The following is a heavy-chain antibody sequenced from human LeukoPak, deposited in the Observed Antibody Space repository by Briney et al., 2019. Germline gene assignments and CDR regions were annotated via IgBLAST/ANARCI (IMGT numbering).Heavy chain of an antibody. Sequence: SETLSLTCTVSGGSISSYYWSWIRQPAGKGPEWIGRIYTSGSTNYNPSLKSRVTMSVDTSKNQFSLKLSSVTAADTAVYYCAREYYDFWSGTYYYYMDVWGKGTTVTVSS. J-gene: IGHJ6*03. V-gene: IGHV4-4*07. D-gene: IGHD3-3*01. CDR1: GGSISSYY. CDR3: AREYYDFWSGTYYYYMDV. CDR2: IYTSGST.